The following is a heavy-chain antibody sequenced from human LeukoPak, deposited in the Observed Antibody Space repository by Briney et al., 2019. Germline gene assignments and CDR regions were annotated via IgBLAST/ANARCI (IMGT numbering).Heavy chain of an antibody. D-gene: IGHD3-22*01. CDR2: IGSSGSII. J-gene: IGHJ4*02. CDR3: ARVRSSGSPLDY. CDR1: GFTFSSYW. V-gene: IGHV3-48*04. Sequence: PGGSLRLSCAASGFTFSSYWMSWVRQAPGKGLEWVSYIGSSGSIIHYADSVKGRFTISRDNAKNSLYLQMNTLRAEDTAVYYCARVRSSGSPLDYWGQGTLVTVSS.